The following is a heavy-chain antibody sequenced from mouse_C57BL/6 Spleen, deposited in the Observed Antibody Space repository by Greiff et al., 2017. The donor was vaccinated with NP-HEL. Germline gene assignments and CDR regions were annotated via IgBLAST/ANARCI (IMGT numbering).Heavy chain of an antibody. CDR3: ARSNDFLYYFDY. V-gene: IGHV1-76*01. Sequence: QVQLKESGAELVRPGASVKLSCKASGYTFTDYYINWVKQRPGQGLEWIARIYPGSGNTYYNEKFKGKATLTAEKSSSTAYMQLSSLTSEDSAVYFCARSNDFLYYFDYWGQGTTLTVSS. CDR1: GYTFTDYY. J-gene: IGHJ2*01. CDR2: IYPGSGNT. D-gene: IGHD2-4*01.